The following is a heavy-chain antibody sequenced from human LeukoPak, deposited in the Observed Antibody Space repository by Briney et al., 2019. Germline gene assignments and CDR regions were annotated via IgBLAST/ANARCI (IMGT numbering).Heavy chain of an antibody. CDR3: ARDRLNRASCGGNCYSAVFDY. CDR1: GFTFSSYA. CDR2: INDSGGST. Sequence: GGSLRLSCAASGFTFSSYAMNWVRQAPGKGLEWVSVINDSGGSTQYADSVKGRFTISRDNSKDTLYLQMNSLRSEDTALYFCARDRLNRASCGGNCYSAVFDYWGQATLVTVSA. V-gene: IGHV3-23*01. J-gene: IGHJ4*02. D-gene: IGHD2-21*02.